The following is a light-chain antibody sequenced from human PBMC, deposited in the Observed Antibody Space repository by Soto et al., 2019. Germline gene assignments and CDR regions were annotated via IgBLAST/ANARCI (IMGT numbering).Light chain of an antibody. J-gene: IGKJ1*01. V-gene: IGKV1-5*03. CDR1: QSINSW. Sequence: DIQMTESPSTLPASVGDRVTITCRASQSINSWLAWYQQKPGKAPKLLIYTASSLETGVPSRFSGSGSGTEFTLTISSLQPDDFATYYCQQYHTDSTFGQGTKVDI. CDR3: QQYHTDST. CDR2: TAS.